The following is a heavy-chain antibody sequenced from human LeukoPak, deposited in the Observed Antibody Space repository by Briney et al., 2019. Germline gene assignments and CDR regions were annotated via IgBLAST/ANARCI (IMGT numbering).Heavy chain of an antibody. Sequence: SETLSLTCTVSGDSISSSNYYWGWIRQPPGKGLEWIGCVYYTGSTYYNPSLMSRVTMSIDTSKNQFSLRLTSVTAADTAVYYCARRNRNYFHISGLPDYWGQGTLVTVSS. D-gene: IGHD3-22*01. CDR2: VYYTGST. CDR1: GDSISSSNYY. V-gene: IGHV4-39*07. J-gene: IGHJ4*02. CDR3: ARRNRNYFHISGLPDY.